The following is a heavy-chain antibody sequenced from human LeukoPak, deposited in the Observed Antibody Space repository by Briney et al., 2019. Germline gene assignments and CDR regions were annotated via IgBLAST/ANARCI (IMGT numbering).Heavy chain of an antibody. CDR2: ISAYNGNT. V-gene: IGHV1-18*01. J-gene: IGHJ4*02. Sequence: GASVKVSCTASGYTFSSYAITWVRQAPGQGLEWMGWISAYNGNTNYAQKLQGRVTMTTEKSTSTAYMELRSLRSDDTAVYYCARGSTNYSHNTYWGQGTLVTVSS. CDR3: ARGSTNYSHNTY. D-gene: IGHD2-21*01. CDR1: GYTFSSYA.